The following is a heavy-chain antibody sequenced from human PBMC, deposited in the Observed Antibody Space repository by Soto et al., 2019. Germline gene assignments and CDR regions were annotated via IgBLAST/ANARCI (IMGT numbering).Heavy chain of an antibody. V-gene: IGHV5-51*01. CDR3: ARPYSSGWYFFDY. CDR1: GYSFNRYW. J-gene: IGHJ4*02. Sequence: GASLKISCKGSGYSFNRYWIGWVRQMPGKGLEWMGIIYPGDSDTRYSPSFQGQVTISADKSISTAYLQWSSLKASDTAMYYCARPYSSGWYFFDYWGQGTPVTVSS. D-gene: IGHD6-19*01. CDR2: IYPGDSDT.